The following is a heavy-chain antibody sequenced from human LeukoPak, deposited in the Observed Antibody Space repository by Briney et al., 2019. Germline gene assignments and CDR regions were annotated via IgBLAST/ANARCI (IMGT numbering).Heavy chain of an antibody. CDR2: INPNSGGT. V-gene: IGHV1-2*02. J-gene: IGHJ4*02. Sequence: GASVKVSCKASGYTFTGYYMHWVRQAPGQGHGWMGWINPNSGGTNYAQKFQGRVTMTRDTSISTAYMELSRLRSDDTAVYYCARGWVAAAPFRFDYWGQGTLVTVSS. CDR3: ARGWVAAAPFRFDY. D-gene: IGHD6-13*01. CDR1: GYTFTGYY.